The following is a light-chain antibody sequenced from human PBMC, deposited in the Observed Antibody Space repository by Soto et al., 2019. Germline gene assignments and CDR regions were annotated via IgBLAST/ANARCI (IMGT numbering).Light chain of an antibody. V-gene: IGKV1-5*01. CDR3: QQYTSFSWS. CDR2: DAS. J-gene: IGKJ1*01. Sequence: DIQMTQSPSTLSASVGDRVTITCRASQSVFSWLAWYQQKPGQAPKLLIYDASTLEGGVPSRFSGSGSGTEFTLTIGGLQPDVFATYHCQQYTSFSWSFGQGTKVEVK. CDR1: QSVFSW.